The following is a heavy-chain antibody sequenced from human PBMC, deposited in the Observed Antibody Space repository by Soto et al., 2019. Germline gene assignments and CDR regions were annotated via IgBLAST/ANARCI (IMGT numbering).Heavy chain of an antibody. CDR2: ISAYTFNT. CDR1: GYSFSSYA. Sequence: QVQLVQSGAEVKKPGASVKVSCKASGYSFSSYAINWMRQAPGQGLEWMGRISAYTFNTDYAQKFQGRVTMTADTSTTTAYLALRSLRSDDTAVYYCGRDGYNYDNSGYTPLDSWGQGTLVSVSS. D-gene: IGHD3-22*01. CDR3: GRDGYNYDNSGYTPLDS. V-gene: IGHV1-18*01. J-gene: IGHJ4*02.